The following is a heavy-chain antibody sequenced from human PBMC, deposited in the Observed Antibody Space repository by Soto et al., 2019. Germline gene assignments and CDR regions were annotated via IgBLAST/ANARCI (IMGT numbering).Heavy chain of an antibody. CDR3: TTVTPPVWYFDL. V-gene: IGHV1-69*02. D-gene: IGHD4-17*01. Sequence: QVQLVQSGAEVKKPGSSVKVSCKASGGTFSSYTISWVRQAPGQGLEWMGRIIPILGIANYAQQFQGRVTITADKATSTAYMELSSVRSEDTAVYYCTTVTPPVWYFDLWGRGTLVTVSS. CDR2: IIPILGIA. J-gene: IGHJ2*01. CDR1: GGTFSSYT.